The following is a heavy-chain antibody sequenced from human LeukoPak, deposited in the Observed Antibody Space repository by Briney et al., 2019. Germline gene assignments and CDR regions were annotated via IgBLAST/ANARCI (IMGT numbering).Heavy chain of an antibody. CDR3: ARLVDTAMVAPLDY. J-gene: IGHJ4*02. D-gene: IGHD5-18*01. CDR1: GYTFTSYA. CDR2: IIPIFGTA. V-gene: IGHV1-69*06. Sequence: ASVKVSCKASGYTFTSYAMNWVRQAPGQGLEWMGGIIPIFGTANYAQKFQGRVTITADKSTSTAYMELSSLRSEDTAVYYCARLVDTAMVAPLDYWGQGTLVTVSS.